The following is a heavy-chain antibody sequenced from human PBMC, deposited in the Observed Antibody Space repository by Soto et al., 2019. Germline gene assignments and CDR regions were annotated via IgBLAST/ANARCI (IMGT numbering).Heavy chain of an antibody. D-gene: IGHD3-16*01. Sequence: PSETLSLTCTVSGGPISSGDYYWSWIRQPPGKGLEWIGYIYYSGSTYYNPSLKSRVTISVDTSKNQFSLKLSSVTAADTAVYYCASLRDYVWGSYPSYWGQGTLVTVSS. J-gene: IGHJ4*02. CDR3: ASLRDYVWGSYPSY. V-gene: IGHV4-30-4*01. CDR1: GGPISSGDYY. CDR2: IYYSGST.